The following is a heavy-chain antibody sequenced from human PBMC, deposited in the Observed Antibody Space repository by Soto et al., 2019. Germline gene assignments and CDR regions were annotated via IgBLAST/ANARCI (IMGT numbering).Heavy chain of an antibody. Sequence: GGSLRLSCAASGFTFSNAWMSCVRHSPGKGLEWVGRIKSKTDGGTTDYAAPVKGRFTISRDDSKNTLYLQMNSLKTEDTAVYYCTTVPITMIVVVIVYWGQGTLVIVSS. CDR3: TTVPITMIVVVIVY. CDR2: IKSKTDGGTT. V-gene: IGHV3-15*01. CDR1: GFTFSNAW. J-gene: IGHJ4*02. D-gene: IGHD3-22*01.